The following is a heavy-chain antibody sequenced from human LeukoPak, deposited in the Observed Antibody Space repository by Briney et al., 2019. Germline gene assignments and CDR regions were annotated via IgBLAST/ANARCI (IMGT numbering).Heavy chain of an antibody. V-gene: IGHV3-30*02. CDR2: IRYDGSVK. CDR3: AKDTGDSRGYYYYFDV. CDR1: GFTFSSYA. D-gene: IGHD4-17*01. J-gene: IGHJ6*03. Sequence: GRSLRLSCAASGFTFSSYAMDWVRQAPGKGLEWVAFIRYDGSVKYYTESVKGRITISRDNSQNTLFLQMNSLRFEDTAMYYCAKDTGDSRGYYYYFDVWGKGTTVTVSS.